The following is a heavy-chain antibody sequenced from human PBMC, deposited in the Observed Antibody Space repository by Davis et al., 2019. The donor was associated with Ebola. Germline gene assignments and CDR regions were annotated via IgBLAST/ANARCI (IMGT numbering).Heavy chain of an antibody. CDR2: ISSSSSYI. CDR1: GFTFSAYT. D-gene: IGHD2-15*01. J-gene: IGHJ6*02. Sequence: GESLKISCAASGFTFSAYTIHWVRQAPGKGLEWVSSISSSSSYIYYADSVKGRFTISRDNAKNSLYLQMNSLRAEDTAVYYCARDLALGYCSGGSCDGYYYYGMDVWGQGTTVTVSS. V-gene: IGHV3-21*01. CDR3: ARDLALGYCSGGSCDGYYYYGMDV.